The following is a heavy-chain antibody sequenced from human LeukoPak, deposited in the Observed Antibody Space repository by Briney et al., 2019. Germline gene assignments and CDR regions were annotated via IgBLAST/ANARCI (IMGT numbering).Heavy chain of an antibody. J-gene: IGHJ4*02. CDR2: INPDSGGT. D-gene: IGHD4-23*01. V-gene: IGHV1-2*02. Sequence: ASVKVPCKASGYTFTDYYTHWVRQAPGQGLEWMGWINPDSGGTNYAQNFQGRVTMTRDTSISTAYMELSRLRSDDTAVYYCARPFIETPSLGALDYWGQGTLVTVSS. CDR3: ARPFIETPSLGALDY. CDR1: GYTFTDYY.